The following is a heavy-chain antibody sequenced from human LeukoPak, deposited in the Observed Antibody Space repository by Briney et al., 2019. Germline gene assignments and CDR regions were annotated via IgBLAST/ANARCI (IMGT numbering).Heavy chain of an antibody. CDR1: GFTFSSYA. CDR3: AKDTYYYDSSGYYTLDY. Sequence: GGSLRLSCAASGFTFSSYAMSWVRQAPGKGLEWVSAISGSGGSTYYADSVKGRFTISRDNSKNTLYLQMNSLRAEDTAVYYCAKDTYYYDSSGYYTLDYWGQGTLVTVSS. D-gene: IGHD3-22*01. V-gene: IGHV3-23*01. CDR2: ISGSGGST. J-gene: IGHJ4*02.